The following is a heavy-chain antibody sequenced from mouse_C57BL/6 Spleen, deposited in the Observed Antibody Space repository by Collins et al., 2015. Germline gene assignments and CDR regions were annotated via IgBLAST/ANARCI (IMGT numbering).Heavy chain of an antibody. D-gene: IGHD1-1*01. CDR2: ISCYNGAT. J-gene: IGHJ1*01. CDR3: ARDSTVVEGYWYFDV. Sequence: LVKTGASVKISCKASGYSFTGYCMHWVRQSHGKSLEWIGSISCYNGATTYNQKFKGKATFTVDISSSTAYMQFNSLTSEDSAVYYCARDSTVVEGYWYFDVWGAGTTVTVSS. CDR1: GYSFTGYC. V-gene: IGHV1S34*01.